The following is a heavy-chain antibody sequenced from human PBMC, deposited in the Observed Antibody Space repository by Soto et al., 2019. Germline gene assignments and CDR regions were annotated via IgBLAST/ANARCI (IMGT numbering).Heavy chain of an antibody. V-gene: IGHV1-2*02. Sequence: ASVKFSCKASGYTFTGYYMPWVRQAPGQGLECMGWINPNSGGTNYAQKFQGRVTMARXTXXSXXXMXLXXLKXDDTAVYFCARSPPVTPIDYWGQGTLVTVSS. D-gene: IGHD4-17*01. CDR2: INPNSGGT. CDR3: ARSPPVTPIDY. CDR1: GYTFTGYY. J-gene: IGHJ4*02.